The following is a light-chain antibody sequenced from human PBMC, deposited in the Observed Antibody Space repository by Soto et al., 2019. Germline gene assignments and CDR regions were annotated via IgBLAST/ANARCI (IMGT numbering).Light chain of an antibody. CDR1: NSDVGGYNR. CDR2: EVT. CDR3: SSYTNINTRACV. Sequence: QSVLTQPASVSGSPGQSITISCTGTNSDVGGYNRVSWYQQHPGKAPKLIIYEVTDRPSGVSNRFSGSKSGNTASLTISGLQAEDEAEYYCSSYTNINTRACVFGTGTKVTVL. V-gene: IGLV2-14*01. J-gene: IGLJ1*01.